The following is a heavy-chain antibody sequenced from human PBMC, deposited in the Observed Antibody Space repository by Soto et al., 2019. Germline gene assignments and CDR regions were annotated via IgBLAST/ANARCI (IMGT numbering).Heavy chain of an antibody. Sequence: QVQLQESGPGLVKPSETLSLTCTVSGGSVSSGSYYWSWIRQPPGKGLEWIGYIYYSGSTNYNPLLKSRVTISVDTSKNQFSLKLSPVTAAATAVYYCARGIEGWYQGRYYYGMDVWGQGTTVTVSS. CDR3: ARGIEGWYQGRYYYGMDV. D-gene: IGHD6-19*01. CDR1: GGSVSSGSYY. CDR2: IYYSGST. J-gene: IGHJ6*02. V-gene: IGHV4-61*01.